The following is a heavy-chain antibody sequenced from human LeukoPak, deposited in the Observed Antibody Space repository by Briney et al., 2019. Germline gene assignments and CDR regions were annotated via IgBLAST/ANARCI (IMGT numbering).Heavy chain of an antibody. D-gene: IGHD1-26*01. V-gene: IGHV4-59*01. J-gene: IGHJ3*02. CDR2: IYYSGST. Sequence: SETLSLTCTVSGGSISSYYWSWIRQPPGKGLEWIGYIYYSGSTNYNPSLKSRVTISVDTSKNQFSLKRSSVTAADTAVYYCARVLAIVGATTGGDAFDIWGQGTMVTVSS. CDR3: ARVLAIVGATTGGDAFDI. CDR1: GGSISSYY.